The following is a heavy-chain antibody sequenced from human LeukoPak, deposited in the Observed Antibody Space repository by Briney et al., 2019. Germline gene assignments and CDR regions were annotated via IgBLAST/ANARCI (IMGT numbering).Heavy chain of an antibody. CDR3: VKRVPYSSSSVYFDY. D-gene: IGHD6-6*01. CDR2: ISDDGRST. V-gene: IGHV3-23*01. J-gene: IGHJ4*02. Sequence: GGSLRLSCAASGFTFSSYGMSWVRQAPGKGLEWVSAISDDGRSTYYADSVKGRFTISRDNSKNTLYLQMNSLRAEDTAVYYCVKRVPYSSSSVYFDYWGQGTLVTVSS. CDR1: GFTFSSYG.